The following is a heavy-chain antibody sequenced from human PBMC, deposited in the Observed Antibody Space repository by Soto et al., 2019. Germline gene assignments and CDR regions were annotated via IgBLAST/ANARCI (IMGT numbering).Heavy chain of an antibody. D-gene: IGHD3-3*01. CDR1: GGTFSSYA. J-gene: IGHJ6*02. Sequence: QVQLVQSGAEVKKPGSSVKVSCKASGGTFSSYAISWVRQAPGQGLEWMGGIIPIFGTANYAQKFQGRVTITADESTSTAYMALSSLRSEDTAVYYCARDLNLVDFWSGYFVYYYGMDVWGQGPTVTVSS. CDR3: ARDLNLVDFWSGYFVYYYGMDV. V-gene: IGHV1-69*01. CDR2: IIPIFGTA.